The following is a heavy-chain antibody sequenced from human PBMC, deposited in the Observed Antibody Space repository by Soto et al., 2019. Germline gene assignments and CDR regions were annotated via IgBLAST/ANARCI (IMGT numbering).Heavy chain of an antibody. Sequence: PGGSLRLSCAASGFTFSSYAMSWVRQAPGKGLEWVSAISGSGGSTYYADSVKGRFTISRDNSKNTLYLQMNSLRAEDTAVYYCAKDVPPKPEIQLWFRTIDYWGQGTLVTVSS. D-gene: IGHD5-18*01. J-gene: IGHJ4*02. CDR1: GFTFSSYA. CDR3: AKDVPPKPEIQLWFRTIDY. CDR2: ISGSGGST. V-gene: IGHV3-23*01.